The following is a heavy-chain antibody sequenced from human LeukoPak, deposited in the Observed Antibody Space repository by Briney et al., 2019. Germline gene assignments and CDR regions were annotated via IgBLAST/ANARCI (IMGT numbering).Heavy chain of an antibody. CDR2: IKQDGSDK. V-gene: IGHV3-7*01. CDR1: GFTFSSYW. CDR3: TRVRVVVPSAFDYCDF. J-gene: IGHJ4*02. D-gene: IGHD2-2*01. Sequence: PGGSLRLSCAASGFTFSSYWMSWVRQAPGKGLEWVANIKQDGSDKYYVDSVKGRFTISRDNAKNSLYLQMNSLRAEDTAVYYCTRVRVVVPSAFDYCDFWGQGTPVTVSS.